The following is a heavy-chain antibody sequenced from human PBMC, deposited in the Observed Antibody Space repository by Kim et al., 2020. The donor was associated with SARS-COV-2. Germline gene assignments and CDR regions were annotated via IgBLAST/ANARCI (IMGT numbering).Heavy chain of an antibody. CDR2: ISYDGSNK. V-gene: IGHV3-30*04. D-gene: IGHD6-19*01. Sequence: GGSLRLSCAASGFTFSSYAMHWVRQAPGKGLEWVAVISYDGSNKYYADSVKGRATISRDTSKNTLYLQMNRLRAEDTAVYYCARGGGQWLDYFGDYWCQGTLVTVPS. J-gene: IGHJ4*02. CDR3: ARGGGQWLDYFGDY. CDR1: GFTFSSYA.